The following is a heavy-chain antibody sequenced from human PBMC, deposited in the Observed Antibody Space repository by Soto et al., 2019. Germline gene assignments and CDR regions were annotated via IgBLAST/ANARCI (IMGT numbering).Heavy chain of an antibody. J-gene: IGHJ4*02. V-gene: IGHV3-33*01. Sequence: QVQLVESGGGVVQPGRSLRLSCVASGFTFSNYGLHWVRQAPGKGLEWVAIIWHDGKNKDYADSVKGRFTVSRDNSKNALYLQMNCLSAGDTAVYHRARDPGKVEAIDYWGPGTLVTVSS. CDR2: IWHDGKNK. CDR1: GFTFSNYG. CDR3: ARDPGKVEAIDY.